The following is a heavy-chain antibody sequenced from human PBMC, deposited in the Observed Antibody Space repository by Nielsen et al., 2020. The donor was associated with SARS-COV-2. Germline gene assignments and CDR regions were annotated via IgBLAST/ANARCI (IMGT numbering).Heavy chain of an antibody. CDR3: ARERVVAIDY. D-gene: IGHD5-12*01. J-gene: IGHJ4*02. Sequence: LKISCAASGFTFSSYSMNWVRQAPGKGLEWVSSISSSSSYIYYADSVKGRFTISRDNSKNTLYLQMNSLRAEDTAVYYCARERVVAIDYWGQGTLVTVSS. CDR1: GFTFSSYS. CDR2: ISSSSSYI. V-gene: IGHV3-21*01.